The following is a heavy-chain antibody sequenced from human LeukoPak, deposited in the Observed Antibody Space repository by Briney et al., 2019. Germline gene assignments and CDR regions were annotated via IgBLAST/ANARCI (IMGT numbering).Heavy chain of an antibody. D-gene: IGHD3-22*01. CDR2: IGTAGDT. CDR1: GFTFSSYD. J-gene: IGHJ3*02. V-gene: IGHV3-13*01. Sequence: GGSLRLSCAASGFTFSSYDMHWVRHATGKGLEWVSAIGTAGDTYYPASVKGRFTISRENAKNSLYLQMNSLRAGDTAVYYCARSKYYYDSSGYQTDAFDIWGQGTMVTVSS. CDR3: ARSKYYYDSSGYQTDAFDI.